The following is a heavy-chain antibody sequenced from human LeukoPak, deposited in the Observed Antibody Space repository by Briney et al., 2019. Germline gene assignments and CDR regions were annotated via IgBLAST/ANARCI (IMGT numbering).Heavy chain of an antibody. D-gene: IGHD1-7*01. V-gene: IGHV6-1*01. CDR2: TYYRSKWYN. J-gene: IGHJ6*02. CDR1: GDSVSSNSAA. Sequence: SQTLSLTCAISGDSVSSNSAAWNWIRQSPSRGLEWLGRTYYRSKWYNDYAVSVKSRITINPDTSKIQFSLQLNSVTPEDTAVYYCARARYNWNYIYYYGMDVWGQGTTVTVSS. CDR3: ARARYNWNYIYYYGMDV.